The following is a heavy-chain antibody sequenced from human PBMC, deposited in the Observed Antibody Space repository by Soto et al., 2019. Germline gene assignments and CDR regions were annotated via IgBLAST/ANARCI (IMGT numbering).Heavy chain of an antibody. CDR2: IYYSGST. D-gene: IGHD3-9*01. CDR3: ARVTDANYDILTGYYPFYFDY. V-gene: IGHV4-59*01. CDR1: GGSIRDYF. J-gene: IGHJ4*02. Sequence: PSETLSLTCTVSGGSIRDYFWTWIRQPPGKGLEWIGYIYYSGSTNYNPSLKSRVTISVDTSKNQFSLKLSSVTAADTAVYYCARVTDANYDILTGYYPFYFDYWGQGTLVTVSS.